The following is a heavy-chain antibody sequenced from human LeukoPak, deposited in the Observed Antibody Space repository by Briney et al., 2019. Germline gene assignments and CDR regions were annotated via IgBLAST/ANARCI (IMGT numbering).Heavy chain of an antibody. CDR2: IIPIFGIA. V-gene: IGHV1-69*04. Sequence: SVKVSCKASGGTFSSYAISWVRQAPGQGLEWMGRIIPIFGIANYAQKFQGRVTITADKSTSTAYMELSSLRSEDTAVYYCARDSTRYYGFWSDYYYYGMDVWGQGTTVTVSS. J-gene: IGHJ6*02. D-gene: IGHD3-3*01. CDR3: ARDSTRYYGFWSDYYYYGMDV. CDR1: GGTFSSYA.